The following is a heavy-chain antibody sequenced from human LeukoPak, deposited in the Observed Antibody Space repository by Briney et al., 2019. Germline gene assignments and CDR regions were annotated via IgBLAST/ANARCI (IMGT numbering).Heavy chain of an antibody. Sequence: GGSLRLSCAASGFTFDDYGMSWVRQAPGKGLEWVSGINWNGGSTGYADSVKGRFTISRDNAKNSLYLQMNSLRAEDTALYYCARVMTYYYDSSGYYYGKYFDYWGQGTLVTVSP. D-gene: IGHD3-22*01. CDR1: GFTFDDYG. CDR2: INWNGGST. J-gene: IGHJ4*02. V-gene: IGHV3-20*04. CDR3: ARVMTYYYDSSGYYYGKYFDY.